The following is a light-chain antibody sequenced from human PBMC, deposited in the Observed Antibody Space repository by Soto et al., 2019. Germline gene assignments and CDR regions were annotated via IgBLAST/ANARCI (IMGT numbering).Light chain of an antibody. V-gene: IGLV1-40*01. J-gene: IGLJ2*01. CDR3: QSYDSSLSGVV. Sequence: QSVLTQPPSVSGAPGQRVTISCTGSSSNIGAGYDVHWYQQLPGTAPKLLIDGNSNRPSGVPDQFSGSKSGTSASLVITGLQAEDEADYYCQSYDSSLSGVVFGGGTKLTVL. CDR2: GNS. CDR1: SSNIGAGYD.